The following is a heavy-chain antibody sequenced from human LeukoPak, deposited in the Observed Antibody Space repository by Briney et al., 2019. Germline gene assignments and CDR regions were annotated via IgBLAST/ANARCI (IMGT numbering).Heavy chain of an antibody. Sequence: SGGSLRLSCAASGFTFDDYAMHWVRQAPRKGLEWVSGISWNSGSIGYADSVKGRFTISRDNAKNSLYLQMNSLRAEDTALYYCAKTIAARRHPTGADAFDIWGQGTMVTVSS. CDR3: AKTIAARRHPTGADAFDI. CDR2: ISWNSGSI. V-gene: IGHV3-9*01. D-gene: IGHD6-6*01. J-gene: IGHJ3*02. CDR1: GFTFDDYA.